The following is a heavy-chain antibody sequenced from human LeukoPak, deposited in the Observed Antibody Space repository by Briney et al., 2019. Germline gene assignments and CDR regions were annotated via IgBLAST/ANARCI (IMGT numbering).Heavy chain of an antibody. D-gene: IGHD4-23*01. CDR1: GFTFSNYW. CDR3: ARSLDYGGHCFFDY. J-gene: IGHJ4*02. CDR2: IKLDRSEK. V-gene: IGHV3-7*01. Sequence: PGGSLRLSCAASGFTFSNYWMTWVRQAPGKGLEWVANIKLDRSEKYYVDSVKGRFTISRDNAKNSVFLQMNSLRAEDTAVYYCARSLDYGGHCFFDYWGQGTLVTVSS.